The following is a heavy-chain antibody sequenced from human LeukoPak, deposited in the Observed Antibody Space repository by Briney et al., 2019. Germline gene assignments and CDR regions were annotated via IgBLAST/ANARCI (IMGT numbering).Heavy chain of an antibody. Sequence: SETLSLTCGVFGGSFNNYYWSWIRQPPGKGLEWIGEINQSGITNYKPSLKSRVTISVDTSKNQFSLKLTSVTAADTAVYYCARAYGSGSYYKNWFDPWGQGTLVTVSS. D-gene: IGHD3-10*01. CDR1: GGSFNNYY. J-gene: IGHJ5*02. V-gene: IGHV4-34*01. CDR3: ARAYGSGSYYKNWFDP. CDR2: INQSGIT.